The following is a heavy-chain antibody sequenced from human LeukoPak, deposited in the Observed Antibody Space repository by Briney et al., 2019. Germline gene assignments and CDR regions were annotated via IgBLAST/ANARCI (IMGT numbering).Heavy chain of an antibody. CDR3: AKDLSGKGFYAFDI. Sequence: GGSLRLSCVASGFDISYNYVGWVRQAPGKGLEWVSVIHTGGTTHYADSVKGRFTISKDNSNNTVYLQMNSVRAEDTAVYYCAKDLSGKGFYAFDIWGQGTMVTVSS. CDR2: IHTGGTT. CDR1: GFDISYNY. J-gene: IGHJ3*02. V-gene: IGHV3-53*01. D-gene: IGHD4-23*01.